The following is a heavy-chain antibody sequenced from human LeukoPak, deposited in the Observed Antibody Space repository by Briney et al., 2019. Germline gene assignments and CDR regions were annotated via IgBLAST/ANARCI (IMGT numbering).Heavy chain of an antibody. CDR1: GFTFSSYW. V-gene: IGHV3-74*01. D-gene: IGHD2-8*01. Sequence: GGSLRLSCAASGFTFSSYWMHWVRQAPGKGLVWVSRTNSDGSSTSYADSVKGRLTISRDNAKNTLYLQMNSLRAEDTAVYYCARDYCTNGVCYGFDYWGQGTLVTVSS. CDR3: ARDYCTNGVCYGFDY. J-gene: IGHJ4*02. CDR2: TNSDGSST.